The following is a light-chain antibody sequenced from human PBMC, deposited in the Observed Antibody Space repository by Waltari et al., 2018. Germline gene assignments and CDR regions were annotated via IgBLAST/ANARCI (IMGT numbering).Light chain of an antibody. Sequence: DIVMTQSPDSLAVSLGDRATINCKSSQSLLYSSNTRNYLVWYQQKPGHPPKVVVNWASTRASGVPDRFSGSGSGTDFTLTISSLQAEDVAVYYCQQFFATPLTFGGGTKVEIK. V-gene: IGKV4-1*01. J-gene: IGKJ4*01. CDR3: QQFFATPLT. CDR2: WAS. CDR1: QSLLYSSNTRNY.